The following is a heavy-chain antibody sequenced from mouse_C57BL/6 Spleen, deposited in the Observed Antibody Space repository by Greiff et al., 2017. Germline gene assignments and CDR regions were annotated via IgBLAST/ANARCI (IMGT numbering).Heavy chain of an antibody. CDR1: GFSLTRYG. Sequence: VKLKESGPGLVQPSQSLSITCTVSGFSLTRYGVHWVRQSPGKGLEWLGGIRSGGGTDYNAAFISRLSISKDNSTSQVIFKINSLQADDTAIYYCAIKDLYGNFDYWGQGTTLTVSS. V-gene: IGHV2-2*01. CDR3: AIKDLYGNFDY. D-gene: IGHD2-1*01. J-gene: IGHJ2*01. CDR2: IRSGGGT.